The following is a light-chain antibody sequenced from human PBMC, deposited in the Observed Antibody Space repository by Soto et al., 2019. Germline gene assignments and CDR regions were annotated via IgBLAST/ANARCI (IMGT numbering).Light chain of an antibody. CDR2: GAS. CDR1: QSVSSN. Sequence: EIVMTQSPATLSVSPGERATLSCRASQSVSSNLAWYQQKPGQAPRLLIYGASTRATGIPARFSGSGSGTEFTLNISGLQSEDFAVYYCQQYNNWPPGTFGQGTKVEIK. J-gene: IGKJ1*01. CDR3: QQYNNWPPGT. V-gene: IGKV3-15*01.